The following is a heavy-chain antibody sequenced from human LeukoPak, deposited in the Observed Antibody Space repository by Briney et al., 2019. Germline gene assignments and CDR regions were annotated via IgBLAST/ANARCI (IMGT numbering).Heavy chain of an antibody. V-gene: IGHV4-31*03. Sequence: SQTLSLTCTVSGGSISSGGYYWSWIRQHPGKGLEWIGYIYYSGSTYYNPSLKSRVTISVDTSKNQFSLKLSSVTAADTAVYYCARRYYGDFNTFDIWGQGTMVIVSS. D-gene: IGHD4-17*01. CDR1: GGSISSGGYY. J-gene: IGHJ3*02. CDR3: ARRYYGDFNTFDI. CDR2: IYYSGST.